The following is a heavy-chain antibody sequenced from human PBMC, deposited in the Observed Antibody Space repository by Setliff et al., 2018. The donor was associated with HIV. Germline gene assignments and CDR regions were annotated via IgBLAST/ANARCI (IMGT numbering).Heavy chain of an antibody. V-gene: IGHV4-4*09. CDR3: ARSPRIGVAGEFEY. CDR1: GGSISTYY. D-gene: IGHD6-19*01. CDR2: IYTSGST. J-gene: IGHJ4*02. Sequence: PSETLSLTCTVSGGSISTYYWSWIRQPPGKGLEWIGYIYTSGSTNYNPSLKSRVTISVDTSKNQFSLKLSSVTAADTAVYYCARSPRIGVAGEFEYWGQGTLVTVSS.